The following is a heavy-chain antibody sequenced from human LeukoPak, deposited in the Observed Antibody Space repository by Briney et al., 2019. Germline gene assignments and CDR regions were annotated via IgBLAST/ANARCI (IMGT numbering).Heavy chain of an antibody. CDR1: GFPFRSCP. Sequence: TGGSLRLSCAVSGFPFRSCPMHWVRQAPGKGLEWVAVISCDGSNEYYADSVKGRFTISRDNSKNTLYLQMNSLRPEDAAVYYCATGEGDQSNYWGQGTLVTV. J-gene: IGHJ4*02. CDR3: ATGEGDQSNY. CDR2: ISCDGSNE. V-gene: IGHV3-30-3*01. D-gene: IGHD2-21*01.